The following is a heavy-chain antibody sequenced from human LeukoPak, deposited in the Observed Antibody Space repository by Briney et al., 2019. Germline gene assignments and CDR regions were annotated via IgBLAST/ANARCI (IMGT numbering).Heavy chain of an antibody. CDR3: ARVWSGYLTDY. D-gene: IGHD3-3*01. CDR1: GFTFSSYW. V-gene: IGHV3-74*01. Sequence: GGSLRLSCAASGFTFSSYWMHWVRQAPGKGLVWVSHINSDGSSTTYADSVKGRFTISRHNAKNTLYLQMNSLRAEDTAVYYCARVWSGYLTDYWGQGTLVTVSS. J-gene: IGHJ4*02. CDR2: INSDGSST.